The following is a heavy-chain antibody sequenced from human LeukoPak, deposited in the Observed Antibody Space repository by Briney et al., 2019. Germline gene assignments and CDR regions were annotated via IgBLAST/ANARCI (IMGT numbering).Heavy chain of an antibody. D-gene: IGHD1-7*01. Sequence: GGSLRLSCAASGFTFSSYAMSWVRQAPGKGLEWVSAISGSGGSTYYADSVKGRLTISGDNSKNTLYLQMNSLRAEDTAVYYCANLRTIRGNNVGYWGQGTLVTVSS. CDR2: ISGSGGST. CDR3: ANLRTIRGNNVGY. CDR1: GFTFSSYA. J-gene: IGHJ4*02. V-gene: IGHV3-23*01.